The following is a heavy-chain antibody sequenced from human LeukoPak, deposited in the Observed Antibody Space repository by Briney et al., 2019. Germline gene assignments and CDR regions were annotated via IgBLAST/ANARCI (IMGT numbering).Heavy chain of an antibody. CDR3: ARLRLSRIAAAGTGNWFDP. V-gene: IGHV4-34*01. CDR2: INHSGST. J-gene: IGHJ5*02. CDR1: GGSFSGYY. Sequence: PSETLSLTCAVYGGSFSGYYWSWIRQPPGKGLEWIGEINHSGSTNYNPSLKSRVTISVDTSKNQFSLKLDSVTAADTAVYYCARLRLSRIAAAGTGNWFDPWGQGTLVTVSS. D-gene: IGHD6-13*01.